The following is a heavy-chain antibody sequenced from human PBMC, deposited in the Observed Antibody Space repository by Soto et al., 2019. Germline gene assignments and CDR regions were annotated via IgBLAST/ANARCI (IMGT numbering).Heavy chain of an antibody. CDR1: GGSVSNSY. J-gene: IGHJ4*02. V-gene: IGHV4-59*02. CDR2: VDYSGST. Sequence: QVQLQESGPGLVKPSETLSLTCTVSGGSVSNSYWGWIRQPPGKGLEWVAYVDYSGSTNYNPSLGSRVTVSVDKSKNQFSLKMTSVTGADTAVYYCARGRSHEWELLVQFFDYWGQGTLVTVSS. D-gene: IGHD1-26*01. CDR3: ARGRSHEWELLVQFFDY.